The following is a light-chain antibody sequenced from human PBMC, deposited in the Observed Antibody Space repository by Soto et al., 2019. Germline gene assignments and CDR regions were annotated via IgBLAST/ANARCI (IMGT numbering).Light chain of an antibody. J-gene: IGKJ1*01. CDR3: QQYNNWPPWT. V-gene: IGKV3-15*01. CDR1: QSVYSS. Sequence: ETVMTQSPATLSVSPGERATLSCRASQSVYSSLAWYQQKPGQAPRLLIYGASTRATGIPARFSGSGSGTEFTLTISRLQSEDFAVYYCQQYNNWPPWTFGQGTQVDI. CDR2: GAS.